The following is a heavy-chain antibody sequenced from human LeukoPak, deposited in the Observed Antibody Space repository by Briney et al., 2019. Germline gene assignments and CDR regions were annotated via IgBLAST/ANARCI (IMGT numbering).Heavy chain of an antibody. D-gene: IGHD1-1*01. CDR2: IKQDGSEK. CDR3: ATSPRGTGHR. Sequence: GGSLRLSCAASGFTFRNYWMHWGRQAPGAGLELVANIKQDGSEKYYVDSVKGRFTISRDNAMNSLDLKMNSLSVEDSAVYYCATSPRGTGHRWGQGTLVTVSS. V-gene: IGHV3-7*01. CDR1: GFTFRNYW. J-gene: IGHJ5*02.